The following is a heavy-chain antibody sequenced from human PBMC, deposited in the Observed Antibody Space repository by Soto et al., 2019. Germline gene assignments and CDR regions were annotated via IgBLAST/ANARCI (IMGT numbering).Heavy chain of an antibody. J-gene: IGHJ5*01. CDR3: AKFFSNTLTEYNNSNYRDS. Sequence: GGSLRLSCAASGFTFSSYGMHWVRQAPGKGLEWVAVISYDGSNKYYADSVKGRFTISRDNSKNTLYLQMNSLRAEDPAVYYSAKFFSNTLTEYNNSNYRDSWGKGPPVS. CDR1: GFTFSSYG. V-gene: IGHV3-30*18. CDR2: ISYDGSNK. D-gene: IGHD1-7*01.